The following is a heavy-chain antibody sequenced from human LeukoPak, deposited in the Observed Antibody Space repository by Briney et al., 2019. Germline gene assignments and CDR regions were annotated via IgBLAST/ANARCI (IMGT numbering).Heavy chain of an antibody. CDR2: INHSGST. CDR1: GGSFSGYY. V-gene: IGHV4-34*01. D-gene: IGHD2-2*01. CDR3: ARGRRVVVPAASGVWFDP. J-gene: IGHJ5*02. Sequence: SETLSLTCAVYGGSFSGYYWSWIRQPPGKGLEWIGEINHSGSTNYNPSLKSRVTISVDTSKNQFSLKLSSVTAADTAVYYCARGRRVVVPAASGVWFDPWCQGTLVTVSS.